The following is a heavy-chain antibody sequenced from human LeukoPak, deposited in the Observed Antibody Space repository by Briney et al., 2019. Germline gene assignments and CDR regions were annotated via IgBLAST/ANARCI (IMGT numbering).Heavy chain of an antibody. CDR2: IYYSGST. CDR1: GGSISSSSYY. D-gene: IGHD6-13*01. V-gene: IGHV4-39*01. Sequence: SETLSLTCTVSGGSISSSSYYWGWIRQPPGKGLEWIGSIYYSGSTYYNPSLKSRVTISVDTSKNQFSLKLSSVTAADTAAYYCARLPRLVAAGTGWFDPWGQGTLVTVSS. CDR3: ARLPRLVAAGTGWFDP. J-gene: IGHJ5*02.